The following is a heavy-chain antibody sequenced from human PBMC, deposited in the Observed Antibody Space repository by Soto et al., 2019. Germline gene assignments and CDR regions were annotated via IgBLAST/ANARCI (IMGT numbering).Heavy chain of an antibody. CDR3: ARRDGYYYLES. D-gene: IGHD5-12*01. CDR2: IHQSGST. V-gene: IGHV4-30-2*01. Sequence: QLQESGSGLVKASQTLSLTCVVSGDSITRGGYSWSWIRQPPGKGLEWIGDIHQSGSTNYSPSLKSRVTISEDTSKNQISLKLRSVTAADTALYYCARRDGYYYLESWGQGILVTAPS. J-gene: IGHJ4*02. CDR1: GDSITRGGYS.